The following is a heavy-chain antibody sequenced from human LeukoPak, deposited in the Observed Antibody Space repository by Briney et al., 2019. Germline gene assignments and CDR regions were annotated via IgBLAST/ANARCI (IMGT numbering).Heavy chain of an antibody. J-gene: IGHJ4*02. CDR1: GASISSSSYY. CDR2: IYYSGST. V-gene: IGHV4-39*01. D-gene: IGHD3-22*01. Sequence: PSETLSLTCTVSGASISSSSYYWGWIRQPPGKGLEWIGSIYYSGSTYYNPSLKSRVTISVDTSKNQFSLKLSSVTAADTAVYYCARSQDYYDSSGVFDYWGQGTLVTVSS. CDR3: ARSQDYYDSSGVFDY.